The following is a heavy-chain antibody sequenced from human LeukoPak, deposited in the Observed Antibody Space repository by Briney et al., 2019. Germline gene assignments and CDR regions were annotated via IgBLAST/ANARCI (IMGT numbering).Heavy chain of an antibody. J-gene: IGHJ4*02. Sequence: SETLSLTCTVSGGSISSYYWSWIRQPAGKGLEWIGRIYTSGSTNYNPSLKSRVTISVDTSKNQFSLKLSSVTAADTAVYYCARDPLYYGSGSYSSYYFDYWGQGTLVTVSS. V-gene: IGHV4-4*07. D-gene: IGHD3-10*01. CDR2: IYTSGST. CDR1: GGSISSYY. CDR3: ARDPLYYGSGSYSSYYFDY.